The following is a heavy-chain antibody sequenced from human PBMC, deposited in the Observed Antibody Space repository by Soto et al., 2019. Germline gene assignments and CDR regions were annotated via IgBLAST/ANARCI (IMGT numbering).Heavy chain of an antibody. CDR1: GFTFSSYA. J-gene: IGHJ3*02. CDR2: ISGSGGST. CDR3: ATRKLFYGDYLNDAFDI. Sequence: EVQLLESGGGLVQPGGSLRLSCAASGFTFSSYAMSWVRQAPGKGLEWVSAISGSGGSTYYADSVKGRFTISRDNSKNTLYLQMNSLRAEDTAVYYCATRKLFYGDYLNDAFDIWGQGTMVTVSS. V-gene: IGHV3-23*01. D-gene: IGHD4-17*01.